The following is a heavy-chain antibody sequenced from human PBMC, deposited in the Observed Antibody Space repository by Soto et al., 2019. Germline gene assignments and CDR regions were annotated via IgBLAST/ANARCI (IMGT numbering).Heavy chain of an antibody. CDR3: ARDHYYGSETYYKLGNFYYGMDV. Sequence: QVQLVQSGAEVKKPGASVKVSCKASGYTFSSYGISWVRQAPGQGLEWMGWISAYNGNTNYAQKVQGRVTMTTDTSTSTAYMELRSLRSADTAVYYCARDHYYGSETYYKLGNFYYGMDVWGQGTTVTVSS. CDR1: GYTFSSYG. J-gene: IGHJ6*02. CDR2: ISAYNGNT. V-gene: IGHV1-18*04. D-gene: IGHD3-10*01.